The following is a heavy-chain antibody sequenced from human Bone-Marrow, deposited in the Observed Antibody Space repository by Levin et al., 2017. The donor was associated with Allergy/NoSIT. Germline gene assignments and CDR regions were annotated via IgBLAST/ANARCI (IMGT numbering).Heavy chain of an antibody. CDR1: EVSFNSHG. CDR3: VQEGLHGMDV. Sequence: QAGGSLRLSCAASEVSFNSHGMHWVRQAPDKGLEWVALISYDGSNMFYADSVKGRFTISRDNSKNTLFLQMNGLRAVDTAVYYCVQEGLHGMDVWGQGTTVTVSS. J-gene: IGHJ6*02. CDR2: ISYDGSNM. V-gene: IGHV3-30*18.